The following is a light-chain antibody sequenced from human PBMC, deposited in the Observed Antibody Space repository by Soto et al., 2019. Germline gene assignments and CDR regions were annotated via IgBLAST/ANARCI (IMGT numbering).Light chain of an antibody. J-gene: IGKJ1*01. Sequence: DIQMTQSPSSLSASVGDRVTITCRASEDISNYLARYQQKPGKVPKLLIYGASTLQSGVPSRFSGSGSGTDFTLTISSLQTEDVATYYCQNYNRAPWTFGQGTKVE. CDR3: QNYNRAPWT. CDR1: EDISNY. V-gene: IGKV1-27*01. CDR2: GAS.